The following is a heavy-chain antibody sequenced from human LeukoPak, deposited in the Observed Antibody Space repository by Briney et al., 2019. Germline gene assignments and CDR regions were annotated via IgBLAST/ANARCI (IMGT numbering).Heavy chain of an antibody. CDR2: IYYSGST. V-gene: IGHV4-30-4*01. Sequence: PSETLSLTCTVSGGSISSGDYYWSWIRQPPGKGLEWIGYIYYSGSTYYNPSLKSRVTISVDTSKNQFSLRLSSVTAADTAVYYCASYSGSPRDAFDIWGQGTMVTVSS. CDR3: ASYSGSPRDAFDI. J-gene: IGHJ3*02. D-gene: IGHD1-26*01. CDR1: GGSISSGDYY.